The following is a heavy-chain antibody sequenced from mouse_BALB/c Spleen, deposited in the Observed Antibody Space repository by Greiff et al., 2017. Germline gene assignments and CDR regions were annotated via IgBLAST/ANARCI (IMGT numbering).Heavy chain of an antibody. V-gene: IGHV7-1*02. CDR3: AIYYDYDRYAMDY. Sequence: EVKLMESGGGLVQPGGSLRLSCATSGFTFSDFYMEWVRQPPGKRLEWIAASRNKANDYTTEYSASVKGRFTISRDNAKNTLYLQMSSLKSEDTAMYYCAIYYDYDRYAMDYWGQGTSVTVSS. CDR1: GFTFSDFY. J-gene: IGHJ4*01. CDR2: SRNKANDYTT. D-gene: IGHD2-4*01.